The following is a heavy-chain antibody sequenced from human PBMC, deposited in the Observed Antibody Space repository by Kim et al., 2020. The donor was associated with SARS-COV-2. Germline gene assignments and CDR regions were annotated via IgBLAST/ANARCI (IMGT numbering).Heavy chain of an antibody. D-gene: IGHD3-10*01. Sequence: GGSLRLSCAASGFTFSSYWMSWVRQAPGKGLEWVANIKQDGSEKYYVDSVKGRFTISRDNAKNSLYLQMNSLRAEDTAVYYCARDCGITMVRGENPPTYYYYGMDVWGQGTTVTVSS. J-gene: IGHJ6*02. V-gene: IGHV3-7*01. CDR2: IKQDGSEK. CDR1: GFTFSSYW. CDR3: ARDCGITMVRGENPPTYYYYGMDV.